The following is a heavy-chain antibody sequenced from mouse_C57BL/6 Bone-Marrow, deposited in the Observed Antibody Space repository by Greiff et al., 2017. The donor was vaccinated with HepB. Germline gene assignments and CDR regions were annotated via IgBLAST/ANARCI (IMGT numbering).Heavy chain of an antibody. V-gene: IGHV5-16*01. CDR3: ARGALLRYPEGYAMDY. CDR2: INYDGSST. CDR1: GFTFSDYY. D-gene: IGHD1-1*01. Sequence: EVQVVESEGGLVQPGSSMKLSCTASGFTFSDYYMAWVRQVPEKGLEWVANINYDGSSTYYLDSLKSRFIISRDNAKNILYLQMSSLKSEDTATYYCARGALLRYPEGYAMDYWGQGTSVTVSS. J-gene: IGHJ4*01.